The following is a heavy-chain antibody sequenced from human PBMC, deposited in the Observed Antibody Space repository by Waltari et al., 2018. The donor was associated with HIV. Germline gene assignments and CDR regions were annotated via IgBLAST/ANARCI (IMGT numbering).Heavy chain of an antibody. J-gene: IGHJ4*02. CDR2: ISGSGGST. V-gene: IGHV3-23*01. D-gene: IGHD3-16*02. CDR3: AKDSPPYDYIWGSYRYTAMFDY. CDR1: GFTFSSYA. Sequence: EVQLLESGGGLVQPGGSLRLSCAASGFTFSSYAMSWVRQAPGKGLEWVSAISGSGGSTYYADSVKGRFTISRDNSKNTLYLQMNSLRAEDTAVYYCAKDSPPYDYIWGSYRYTAMFDYWGQGTLVTVSS.